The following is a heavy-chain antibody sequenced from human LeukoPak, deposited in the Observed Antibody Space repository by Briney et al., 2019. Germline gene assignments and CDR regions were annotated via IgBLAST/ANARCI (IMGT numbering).Heavy chain of an antibody. Sequence: SETLSLTCAVYGGSFSGYYWSWIRQPPGKGLEWIGEINHSGSTNYNPSLKSRVTISVDTSKNQFSLKLSSVTAADTAVYYCARSLYDYVWGSYRPNWFDPWGQGTLVTVSS. J-gene: IGHJ5*02. CDR2: INHSGST. V-gene: IGHV4-34*01. D-gene: IGHD3-16*02. CDR1: GGSFSGYY. CDR3: ARSLYDYVWGSYRPNWFDP.